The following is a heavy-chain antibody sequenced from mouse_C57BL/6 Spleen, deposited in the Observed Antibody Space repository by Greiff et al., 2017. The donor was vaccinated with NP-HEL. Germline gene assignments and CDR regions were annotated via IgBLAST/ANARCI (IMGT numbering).Heavy chain of an antibody. CDR2: ISSGGDYI. J-gene: IGHJ2*01. D-gene: IGHD2-4*01. V-gene: IGHV5-9-1*02. Sequence: EVKLMESGEGLVKPGGSLKLSCAASGFTFSSYAMSWVRQTPEKRLEWVAYISSGGDYIYYADTVKGRFTISRDNARNTLYLQMSSLKSEDTAMYYCTRVERLRLNFDYWGQGTTLTVSS. CDR1: GFTFSSYA. CDR3: TRVERLRLNFDY.